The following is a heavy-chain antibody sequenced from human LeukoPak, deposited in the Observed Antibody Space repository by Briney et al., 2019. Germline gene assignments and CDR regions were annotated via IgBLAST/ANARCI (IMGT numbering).Heavy chain of an antibody. J-gene: IGHJ4*02. CDR2: ISGSGGST. CDR1: GFTFSSYA. D-gene: IGHD3-22*01. V-gene: IGHV3-23*01. Sequence: GGSLRLSCAASGFTFSSYAMSWVRQAPGKGLEWVSAISGSGGSTYYADSVKGRFTISRDNSKNTLYLQMNSLRAEDTAVYYCAKASDSSGYYYADFDYWGQGTLVTVSS. CDR3: AKASDSSGYYYADFDY.